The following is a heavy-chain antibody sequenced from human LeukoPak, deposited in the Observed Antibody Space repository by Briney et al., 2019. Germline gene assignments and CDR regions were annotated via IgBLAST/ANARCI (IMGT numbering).Heavy chain of an antibody. J-gene: IGHJ6*03. V-gene: IGHV1-69*05. CDR3: ASSLSGKVVIANYYYYYYMDV. CDR2: IIPIFGTA. CDR1: GGTFSSYA. Sequence: SVKVSCKASGGTFSSYAISWVRQAPGQGLEWMGRIIPIFGTANYAQRFQGRVTITTDESTSTAYMELSSLRSEDTAVYYCASSLSGKVVIANYYYYYYMDVWGKGTTVTVSS. D-gene: IGHD2-21*01.